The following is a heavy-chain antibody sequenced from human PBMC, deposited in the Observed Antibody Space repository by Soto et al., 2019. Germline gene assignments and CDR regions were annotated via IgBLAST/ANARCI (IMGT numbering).Heavy chain of an antibody. Sequence: EVQLVESGGGLVKPGGSLRLSCAASGFTFSSYSMNWVRQAPGKGLEWVSSIRSSSSSIYYADSVKGRFTISRDNAKNSLYLQMNRLRAEDTAVYYCARDTYSGFGELLSYDYYYYMDVWGKGTTVTVSS. J-gene: IGHJ6*03. CDR1: GFTFSSYS. V-gene: IGHV3-21*01. CDR3: ARDTYSGFGELLSYDYYYYMDV. D-gene: IGHD3-10*01. CDR2: IRSSSSSI.